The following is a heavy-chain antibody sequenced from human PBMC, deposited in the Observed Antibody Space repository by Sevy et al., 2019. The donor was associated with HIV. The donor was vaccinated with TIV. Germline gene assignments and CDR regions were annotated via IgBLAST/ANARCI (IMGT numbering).Heavy chain of an antibody. CDR1: GFTFSDSY. CDR3: ASSIVRRTCFDY. Sequence: GGSLRLSCAASGFTFSDSYMSWIRQAPGKGLEWVSYISNSGSTIYYAHSVKGRFTISRDNAKNSLYLQMNSLRAEDTAVYYCASSIVRRTCFDYWGQGTLVTVSS. D-gene: IGHD1-26*01. J-gene: IGHJ4*02. CDR2: ISNSGSTI. V-gene: IGHV3-11*04.